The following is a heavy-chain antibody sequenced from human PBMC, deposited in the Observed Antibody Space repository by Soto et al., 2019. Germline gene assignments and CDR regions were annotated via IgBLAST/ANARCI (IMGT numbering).Heavy chain of an antibody. D-gene: IGHD3-3*01. CDR2: ISYDGSNK. CDR1: GFTFSSYA. CDR3: ARGFGDFWSGYPYLIPHYYYGLDV. Sequence: GGPLRLSCAASGFTFSSYAMSWVRQAPGKGLEWVAVISYDGSNKYYADSVKGRFTISRDNSKNTLYLQMNSLRAEDTAVYYCARGFGDFWSGYPYLIPHYYYGLDVWGQGTTVTV. J-gene: IGHJ6*02. V-gene: IGHV3-30-3*01.